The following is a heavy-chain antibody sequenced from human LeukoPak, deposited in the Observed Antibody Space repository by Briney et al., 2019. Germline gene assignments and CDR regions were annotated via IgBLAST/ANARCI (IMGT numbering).Heavy chain of an antibody. J-gene: IGHJ4*02. CDR1: GGSISSYY. V-gene: IGHV4-59*08. D-gene: IGHD3-22*01. Sequence: ASETLSLTCTVSGGSISSYYWSWIRQPPGKGLEWIGYIYYSGSTNYNPSLKSRVTISVDTSKNQFSLKLSSVTAADTAVYYCASLYYYDSSVGFDYWGQGTLVTASS. CDR3: ASLYYYDSSVGFDY. CDR2: IYYSGST.